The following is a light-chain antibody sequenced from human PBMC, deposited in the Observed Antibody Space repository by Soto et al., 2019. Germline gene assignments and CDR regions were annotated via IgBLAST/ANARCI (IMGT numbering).Light chain of an antibody. CDR1: QSVSSN. V-gene: IGKV3-11*01. J-gene: IGKJ5*01. CDR2: GAS. Sequence: EIVMTHSPSTLSLSPVERATLSCRSSQSVSSNLAWYQQKPGQAPRLLIYGASTRATGIPARFSGSGSWTEFTLTISSLEPEDFAVYYCQQRSNWPQITFGQGTRLEIK. CDR3: QQRSNWPQIT.